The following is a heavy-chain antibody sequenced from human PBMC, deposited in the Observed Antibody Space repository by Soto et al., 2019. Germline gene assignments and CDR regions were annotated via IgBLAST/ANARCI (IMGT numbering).Heavy chain of an antibody. CDR1: GYTFSNYG. D-gene: IGHD2-2*01. J-gene: IGHJ5*02. CDR3: ARVVPGAEAWFGP. CDR2: ISLYSDGT. V-gene: IGHV1-18*01. Sequence: ASVKVSCKASGYTFSNYGITWVRQAPGQPLEWLGWISLYSDGTNYAQKFQGGVSMTTDTSTTTAYMELRSLRSDDTAVYYCARVVPGAEAWFGPWGQGTLVTVSS.